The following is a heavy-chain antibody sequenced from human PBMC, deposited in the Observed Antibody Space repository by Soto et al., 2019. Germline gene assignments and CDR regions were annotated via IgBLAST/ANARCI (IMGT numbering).Heavy chain of an antibody. D-gene: IGHD2-15*01. Sequence: NPGGSLRLSCAASGFTFSSYSMNWVRQAPGKGLEWVSSISSSSSYIYYADSVKGRFTISRDNAKNSLYLQMNSLRAEDTAVYYCARETGGLYNFDYWGQGTLVTVSS. CDR1: GFTFSSYS. V-gene: IGHV3-21*01. CDR3: ARETGGLYNFDY. J-gene: IGHJ4*02. CDR2: ISSSSSYI.